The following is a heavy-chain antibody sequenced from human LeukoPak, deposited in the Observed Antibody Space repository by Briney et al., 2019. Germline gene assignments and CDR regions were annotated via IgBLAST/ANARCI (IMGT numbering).Heavy chain of an antibody. CDR1: GFTFSSYS. V-gene: IGHV3-48*01. CDR3: ARDVGSGYSSGWLGD. J-gene: IGHJ4*02. D-gene: IGHD6-19*01. Sequence: HPGGSLRLSCAASGFTFSSYSMNWVRQAPGKGLEWVSYISSSSSTIYYADSVKGRFTISRDNAKNSLYLQMNSLRAEDTAVYYCARDVGSGYSSGWLGDWGQGTLVTVSS. CDR2: ISSSSSTI.